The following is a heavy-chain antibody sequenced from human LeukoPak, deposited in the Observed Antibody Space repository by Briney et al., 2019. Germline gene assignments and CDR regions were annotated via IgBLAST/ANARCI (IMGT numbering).Heavy chain of an antibody. CDR1: GFTFSPFG. Sequence: GGSLRLSRAAPGFTFSPFGMHWVRQAPGKGLEWVAFIRYDGSHQYYAGSVKGRFTVSRDNSNNTLYLQMNSLRPEDTAMYYCAKDVASYYYDTTGADYWGQGAPVTVAS. CDR2: IRYDGSHQ. CDR3: AKDVASYYYDTTGADY. V-gene: IGHV3-30*02. D-gene: IGHD3-22*01. J-gene: IGHJ4*02.